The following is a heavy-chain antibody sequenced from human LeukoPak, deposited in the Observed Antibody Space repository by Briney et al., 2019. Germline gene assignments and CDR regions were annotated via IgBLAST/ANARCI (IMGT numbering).Heavy chain of an antibody. Sequence: SQTLSLTSTVTGGSISSGSYYWSWNRHPAGKGLEWIGHIYTSGSTNYNPSLKSRVTISVDTSKNQFSLKLSSVTAADTAVYYCARAFYYDSKGNWFDPWGQGTLVTVSS. CDR2: IYTSGST. V-gene: IGHV4-61*09. CDR3: ARAFYYDSKGNWFDP. J-gene: IGHJ5*02. D-gene: IGHD3-22*01. CDR1: GGSISSGSYY.